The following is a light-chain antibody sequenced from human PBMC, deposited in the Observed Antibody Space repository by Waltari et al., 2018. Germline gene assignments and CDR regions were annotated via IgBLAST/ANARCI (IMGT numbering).Light chain of an antibody. CDR2: EVS. CDR1: SSDVGAYND. Sequence: QSALTQLPSASGSPGQSVTISCTGTSSDVGAYNDVSWYQQHPGQAPKLMVYEVSKRPSGVPDRFSGSKSGTTAYLTVSGLQAEDEADYFCSSYAGSKYVFGTGTKLTVL. V-gene: IGLV2-8*01. CDR3: SSYAGSKYV. J-gene: IGLJ1*01.